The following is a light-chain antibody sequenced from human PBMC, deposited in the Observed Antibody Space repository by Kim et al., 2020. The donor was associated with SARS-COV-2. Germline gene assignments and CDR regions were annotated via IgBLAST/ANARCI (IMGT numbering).Light chain of an antibody. V-gene: IGLV3-1*01. J-gene: IGLJ1*01. CDR2: PDS. CDR3: QAWDSSTYV. CDR1: KLGDKY. Sequence: VAPGKKASVTWSGDKLGDKYACWYQQKAGQSPVVVIYPDSKRAAGSPERFSGSNSGNTATLTISGTQAMDEADYYCQAWDSSTYVFGTGTKVTVL.